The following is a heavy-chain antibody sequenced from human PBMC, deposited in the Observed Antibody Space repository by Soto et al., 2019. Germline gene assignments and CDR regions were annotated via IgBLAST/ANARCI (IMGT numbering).Heavy chain of an antibody. J-gene: IGHJ6*02. V-gene: IGHV5-10-1*01. D-gene: IGHD1-7*01. Sequence: LKISCKGSGYSFTSYWISWVRQMPGKGLEWMGRIDPSDSYTNYSPSFQGHVTISADKSISTAYLQWSSLKASDTAMYYCARHGQDQNWNLFYYGMDVWGQGTTVTVSS. CDR2: IDPSDSYT. CDR1: GYSFTSYW. CDR3: ARHGQDQNWNLFYYGMDV.